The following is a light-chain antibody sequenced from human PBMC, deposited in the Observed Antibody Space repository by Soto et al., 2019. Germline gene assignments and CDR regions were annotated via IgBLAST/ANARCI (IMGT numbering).Light chain of an antibody. J-gene: IGLJ2*01. V-gene: IGLV2-14*03. CDR2: DVT. CDR1: SSDVGGYEY. CDR3: NSFISSTTPLI. Sequence: QSALTQPASVSGSPGQSITISCTGTSSDVGGYEYVSWYQQHPGKAPKLIIYDVTNRPSGASGRFSGSKPGNTASLTISGLQAEDEADYYCNSFISSTTPLIFGGGTKLTVL.